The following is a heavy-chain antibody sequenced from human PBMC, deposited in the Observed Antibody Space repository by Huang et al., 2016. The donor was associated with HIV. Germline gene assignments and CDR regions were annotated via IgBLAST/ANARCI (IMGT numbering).Heavy chain of an antibody. D-gene: IGHD4-17*01. Sequence: QVQLVQSGAEVKTPGSSVKVSCKSSGGTFSKYAISWVRQAAGQGLEWRGGIIPMFGTPNYARKFQGRVTITAYDSTSTTYVEVSSLRSEYTALYYCARGQLGSYGDYDVLYWGQGTLVTVSS. CDR3: ARGQLGSYGDYDVLY. V-gene: IGHV1-69*13. CDR2: IIPMFGTP. J-gene: IGHJ4*02. CDR1: GGTFSKYA.